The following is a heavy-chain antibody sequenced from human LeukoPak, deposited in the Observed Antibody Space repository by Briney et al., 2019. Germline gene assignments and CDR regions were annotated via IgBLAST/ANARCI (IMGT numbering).Heavy chain of an antibody. J-gene: IGHJ6*03. V-gene: IGHV4-61*02. CDR3: ARDIEVYYYYMDV. CDR2: IYTSGST. Sequence: SETLSLTCTVSGGSISSGSYYWSWIRQPAGKGLEWIGRIYTSGSTNYNPSLKSRVTISVDTSKNQFSLKLSSVTAADTAVYYCARDIEVYYYYMDVWGKGTTVTVSS. CDR1: GGSISSGSYY. D-gene: IGHD3-16*02.